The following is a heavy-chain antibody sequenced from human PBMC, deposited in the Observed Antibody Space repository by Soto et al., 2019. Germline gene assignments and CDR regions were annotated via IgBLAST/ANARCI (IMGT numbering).Heavy chain of an antibody. V-gene: IGHV3-7*01. D-gene: IGHD2-15*01. J-gene: IGHJ4*02. CDR3: ARDRGWNIVVIPASFDL. Sequence: EVQLVESGGGLVQPGGSLSLSCAASGVSFSAFWMSWVRQIPGKGLEWVANINQDGSEKQYVDSVKGRFTISRDNAKNSLFLQMNSLRAEDSAVYYCARDRGWNIVVIPASFDLWGRGALVSVSS. CDR2: INQDGSEK. CDR1: GVSFSAFW.